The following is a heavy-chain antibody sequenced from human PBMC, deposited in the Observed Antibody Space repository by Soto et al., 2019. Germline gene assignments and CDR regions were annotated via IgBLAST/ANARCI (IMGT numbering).Heavy chain of an antibody. Sequence: QVQLQQWGAGLLKPSETLSLTCAVYGGSFSGYYWSWIRQPPGKGLEWIGEINHTGSTNYNPSLKSRVTISVDTPKNQFSLNLTSVTAAHTALYFCARDYCSGGNCYGDDAFDIWGQGAMVTVSS. CDR3: ARDYCSGGNCYGDDAFDI. J-gene: IGHJ3*02. V-gene: IGHV4-34*01. CDR2: INHTGST. D-gene: IGHD2-15*01. CDR1: GGSFSGYY.